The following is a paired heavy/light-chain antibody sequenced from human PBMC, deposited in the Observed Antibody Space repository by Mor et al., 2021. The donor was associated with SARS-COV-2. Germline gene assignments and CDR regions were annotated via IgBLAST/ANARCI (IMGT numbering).Light chain of an antibody. CDR1: NIGSKS. CDR2: ADT. J-gene: IGLJ1*01. Sequence: SYVVTQPPSVSVAPGKTATITCGGNNIGSKSVHWYQQKPGQAPVLVVYADTDRPSGIPERFSGSNSGNTAALTISRVEAGDEADYYCQAWDSSSDHRGVFGTGTKVTVL. V-gene: IGLV3-21*03. CDR3: QAWDSSSDHRGV.
Heavy chain of an antibody. CDR2: ISSSGTDS. D-gene: IGHD6-19*01. V-gene: IGHV3-11*05. Sequence: QEQLVESGGGLVKPGGSLRLSCAASGFSFGDFYMSWIRQAPGKGLEWISEISSSGTDSKYADSVKGRFTISRDNAKNSLSLQMNSLRAEDTAVYYCARDRPGQWLLHIGAFDIWGQGTVVTVSS. CDR3: ARDRPGQWLLHIGAFDI. J-gene: IGHJ3*02. CDR1: GFSFGDFY.